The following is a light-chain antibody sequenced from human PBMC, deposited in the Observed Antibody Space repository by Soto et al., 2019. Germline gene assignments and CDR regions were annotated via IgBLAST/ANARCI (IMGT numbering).Light chain of an antibody. Sequence: AIQMTQSPSSLSASVGDRVTVTCRASHDIRSDLGWYQQKPGKAPQLLIYGASRLQSGVPSRFSGSGSGTDFTLTISSLQPEDFATYYCLQDYTYPLTFGGGTKV. CDR2: GAS. V-gene: IGKV1-6*02. CDR1: HDIRSD. CDR3: LQDYTYPLT. J-gene: IGKJ4*01.